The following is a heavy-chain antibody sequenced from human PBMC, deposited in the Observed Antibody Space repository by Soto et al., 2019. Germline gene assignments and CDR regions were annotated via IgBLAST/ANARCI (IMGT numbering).Heavy chain of an antibody. CDR3: ARGLVYYASSGYGDYWYFDL. Sequence: QVQLVQSGAEVKKPGASVKVSCKASGYTFTSYDINWVRQATGQGLEWMGWMNPNSGNTGYAQKFQGIVTTARITSISTAYMELSSLRSEDTAVYYCARGLVYYASSGYGDYWYFDLWSRGTLVTVSS. CDR1: GYTFTSYD. V-gene: IGHV1-8*01. D-gene: IGHD3-22*01. J-gene: IGHJ2*01. CDR2: MNPNSGNT.